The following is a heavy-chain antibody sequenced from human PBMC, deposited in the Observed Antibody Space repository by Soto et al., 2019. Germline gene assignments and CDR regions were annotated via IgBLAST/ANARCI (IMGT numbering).Heavy chain of an antibody. Sequence: SETLSLTCAASGDSINSSHWWNWVRQPPGEGLEWIGQISHCGNANYNPSLTGRVTISVDKSKNHFSLKLTSVTAADTAVYYCAARHFWSGPWTARRLDYWGQGTLVTVSS. D-gene: IGHD3-3*02. CDR1: GDSINSSHW. CDR2: ISHCGNA. V-gene: IGHV4-4*02. J-gene: IGHJ4*02. CDR3: AARHFWSGPWTARRLDY.